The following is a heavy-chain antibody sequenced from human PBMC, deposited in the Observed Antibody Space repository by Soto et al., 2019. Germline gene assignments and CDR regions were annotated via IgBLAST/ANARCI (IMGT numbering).Heavy chain of an antibody. V-gene: IGHV3-21*01. CDR1: GFTFSSYS. CDR3: ARWASAALWFDP. CDR2: ISSSSSYI. Sequence: GALRLSCSASGFTFSSYSMNWVRQAPGKGMEWASSISSSSSYIYYADSVKGRFTISRDNAKNSLYLPMNSLRAEDTAVYYCARWASAALWFDPWGQGTLVTVSS. D-gene: IGHD2-15*01. J-gene: IGHJ5*02.